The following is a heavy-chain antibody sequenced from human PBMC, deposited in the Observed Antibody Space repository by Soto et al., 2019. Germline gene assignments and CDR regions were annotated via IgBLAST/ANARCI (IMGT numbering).Heavy chain of an antibody. CDR2: INAGTGVT. CDR3: ARLRFCGGKSCYPLDI. J-gene: IGHJ3*02. V-gene: IGHV1-3*01. D-gene: IGHD2-21*01. Sequence: QVQLVQYGADVKKTGASVKVSCKASGLEFTRHTMHWVRQAPGQRPEWRGWINAGTGVTKYYQNFLGRLTITRDTSANTVYMYLTSVRSEDTAVHYCARLRFCGGKSCYPLDIWGQGTNGTASS. CDR1: GLEFTRHT.